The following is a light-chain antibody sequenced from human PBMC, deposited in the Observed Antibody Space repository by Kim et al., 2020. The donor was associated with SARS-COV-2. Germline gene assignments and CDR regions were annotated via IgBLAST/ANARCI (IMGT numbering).Light chain of an antibody. CDR1: QSVSSNY. CDR2: GAS. Sequence: EIVLTQSPGTLSLSPGERASLSCRASQSVSSNYLAWYQQKPGQAPRLLISGASRRATGIPDRFSGSGSGTDFTLTINRLETEDFAVYYCQQYGSSPRTFGQGTKVDIK. CDR3: QQYGSSPRT. V-gene: IGKV3-20*01. J-gene: IGKJ1*01.